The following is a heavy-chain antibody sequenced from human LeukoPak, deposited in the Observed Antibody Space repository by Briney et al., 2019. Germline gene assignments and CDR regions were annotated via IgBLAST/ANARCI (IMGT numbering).Heavy chain of an antibody. V-gene: IGHV3-23*01. CDR1: GFTFSSYA. Sequence: PGGSLRLSCTASGFTFSSYAMSWVRQAPGKGLEWVSVISGSGGSTFYGDSVKGRFTISRDNSKNTLYLQMNSLRAEDTAVYYCAKDGVVTIIFEYWGQGTLVTVSS. CDR2: ISGSGGST. J-gene: IGHJ4*02. CDR3: AKDGVVTIIFEY. D-gene: IGHD3-16*02.